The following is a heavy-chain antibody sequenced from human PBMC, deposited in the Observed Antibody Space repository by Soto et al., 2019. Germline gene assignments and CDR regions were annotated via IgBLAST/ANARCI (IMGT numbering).Heavy chain of an antibody. CDR3: ARASGYYDFWSGQTGYGMAV. D-gene: IGHD3-3*01. J-gene: IGHJ6*02. Sequence: GAPVEVSCKASGYRFTDYHIYWVRQAPGQGLEWLGRINPKSGGTSTAQKFQGWVTMTTDTSISTAPMELTRLTSDDTAVYYCARASGYYDFWSGQTGYGMAVWAKGPRSQSP. V-gene: IGHV1-2*04. CDR1: GYRFTDYH. CDR2: INPKSGGT.